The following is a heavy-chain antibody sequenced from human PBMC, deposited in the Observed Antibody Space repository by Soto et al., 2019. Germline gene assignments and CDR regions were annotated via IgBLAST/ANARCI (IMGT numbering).Heavy chain of an antibody. CDR1: GYTFINYY. CDR2: FNPTSGST. J-gene: IGHJ5*02. D-gene: IGHD3-3*01. Sequence: ASVKVSCKASGYTFINYYIHWVRQAPGQGLEWMGIFNPTSGSTNYAQKFQGRVTLTMDTSTRTVYMELSSLRFDDTAVYYCARGRYYDFWSGYSNWFDPWGQGTLVTVSS. CDR3: ARGRYYDFWSGYSNWFDP. V-gene: IGHV1-46*01.